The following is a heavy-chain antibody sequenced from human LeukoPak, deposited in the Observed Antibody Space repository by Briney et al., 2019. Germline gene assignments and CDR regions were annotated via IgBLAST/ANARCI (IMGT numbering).Heavy chain of an antibody. J-gene: IGHJ4*02. CDR2: ISSSGSTI. CDR3: ARARRTQPAVDY. CDR1: GFTFSDYY. D-gene: IGHD1-14*01. V-gene: IGHV3-11*01. Sequence: GGSLRLSCAASGFTFSDYYMSWIRQAPRKGLEWVSYISSSGSTIYYADSVKGRFTISRDNAKNSLYLQMNSLRAEDTAVYYCARARRTQPAVDYWGQGTLVTVSS.